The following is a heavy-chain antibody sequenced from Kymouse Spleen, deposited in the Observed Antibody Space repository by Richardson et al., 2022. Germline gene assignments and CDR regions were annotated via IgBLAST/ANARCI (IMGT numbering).Heavy chain of an antibody. Sequence: EVQLVESGGGLVQPGGSLRLSCAASGFTFSSYAMSWVRQAPGKGLEWVSAISGSGGSTYYADSVKGRFTISRDNSKNTLYLQMNSLRAEDTAVYYCAKDPPYYYGSGSPPYYYYYGMDVWGQGTTVTVSS. J-gene: IGHJ6*02. CDR3: AKDPPYYYGSGSPPYYYYYGMDV. D-gene: IGHD3-10*01. V-gene: IGHV3-23*04. CDR1: GFTFSSYA. CDR2: ISGSGGST.